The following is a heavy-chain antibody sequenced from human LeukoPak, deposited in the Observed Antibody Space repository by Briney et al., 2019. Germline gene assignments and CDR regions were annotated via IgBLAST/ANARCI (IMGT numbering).Heavy chain of an antibody. D-gene: IGHD6-19*01. J-gene: IGHJ4*02. CDR3: ARASGIYGSGWYFDY. CDR2: INGGGYNT. Sequence: PGGSLRLSCAASGLTFNNYVMSWVRQAPGKGLEWVSTINGGGYNTYYADSVKGRFTISRDNSKNTLSLQVNTLRAEDTAVYYCARASGIYGSGWYFDYWGQGTLVTVSS. CDR1: GLTFNNYV. V-gene: IGHV3-23*01.